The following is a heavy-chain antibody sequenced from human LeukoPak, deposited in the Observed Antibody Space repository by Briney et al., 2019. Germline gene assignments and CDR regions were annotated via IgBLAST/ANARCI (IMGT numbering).Heavy chain of an antibody. V-gene: IGHV1-2*02. CDR1: GYTFTGYY. J-gene: IGHJ4*02. D-gene: IGHD5-12*01. CDR2: INPNSGAT. CDR3: ARSGITTIPNFDY. Sequence: ASVKVSCKASGYTFTGYYIHWVRQAPGQGLEWMGWINPNSGATNNAQKFKGRVTVSRDTSISTAHMELSKVRSDDTAVYYCARSGITTIPNFDYWGQGTLVTVSS.